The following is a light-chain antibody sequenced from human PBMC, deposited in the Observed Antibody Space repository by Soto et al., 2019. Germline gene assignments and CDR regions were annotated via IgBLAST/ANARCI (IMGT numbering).Light chain of an antibody. CDR1: QSVSSSY. CDR2: GAS. CDR3: QQYGSSPLT. V-gene: IGKV3-20*01. Sequence: EIVLTQSPGTLSLSPGERATLSCRASQSVSSSYLAWYQQKPGQAPRLLIYGASSMATGIPDRFSGSGSGTDFTLTISRLEPDDFAVYYCQQYGSSPLTFGGGTKVEIK. J-gene: IGKJ4*01.